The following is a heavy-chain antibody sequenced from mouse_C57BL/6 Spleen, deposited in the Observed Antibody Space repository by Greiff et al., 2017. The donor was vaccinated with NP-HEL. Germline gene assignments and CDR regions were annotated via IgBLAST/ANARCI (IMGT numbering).Heavy chain of an antibody. Sequence: DVKLVESGGGLVQPGGSLSLSCAASGFTFTDYYMSWVRQPPGKALEWLGFIRNKANGYTTEYSASVKGRFTISRDNSQSILYLQMNALRAEDSATYYCARYPSYAMDYWGQGTSVTVSS. V-gene: IGHV7-3*01. CDR3: ARYPSYAMDY. CDR1: GFTFTDYY. J-gene: IGHJ4*01. CDR2: IRNKANGYTT.